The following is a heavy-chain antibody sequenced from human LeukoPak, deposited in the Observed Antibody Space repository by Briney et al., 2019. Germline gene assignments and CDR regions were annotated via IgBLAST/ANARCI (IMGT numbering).Heavy chain of an antibody. Sequence: PGGSLRLSCAASGFTFSNYGMHWVRQAPGKGLEWVALISYDGNNKYYSDSMKGRITISRDNSKNTLYLQMNSLRAEDTAVYYCAKDIDYGGANWGQGTLVIVSS. CDR3: AKDIDYGGAN. CDR2: ISYDGNNK. CDR1: GFTFSNYG. V-gene: IGHV3-30*18. J-gene: IGHJ4*02. D-gene: IGHD4-23*01.